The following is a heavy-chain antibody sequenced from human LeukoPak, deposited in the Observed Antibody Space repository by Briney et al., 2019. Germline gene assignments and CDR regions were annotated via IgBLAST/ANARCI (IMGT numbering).Heavy chain of an antibody. J-gene: IGHJ4*02. CDR1: GYSFTSYW. V-gene: IGHV5-51*01. D-gene: IGHD3-9*01. CDR2: IYPGDSDT. Sequence: GESLKISCQGSGYSFTSYWIGWVRQMPGKGLEWMGIIYPGDSDTRYSPSFQGQVTISADKSISTAYLQWSSLEASDTAMYYCARQVYDILTGYQDYFDYWGQGTLVTVSS. CDR3: ARQVYDILTGYQDYFDY.